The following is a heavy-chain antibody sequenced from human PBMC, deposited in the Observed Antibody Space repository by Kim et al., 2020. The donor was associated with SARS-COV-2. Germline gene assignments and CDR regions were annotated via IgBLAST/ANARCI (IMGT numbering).Heavy chain of an antibody. D-gene: IGHD2-2*01. Sequence: GGSLRLSCAASGFAFGTHSMNWVRQAPGKGLEWVSSIGGSSNYIYYADSVKGRFTISRDNAKNSLYLQMNSLRAEDTAVYYCARGGYCSSTSCYFYYYALHVWAQGTRVTVSS. CDR1: GFAFGTHS. J-gene: IGHJ6*02. V-gene: IGHV3-21*01. CDR3: ARGGYCSSTSCYFYYYALHV. CDR2: IGGSSNYI.